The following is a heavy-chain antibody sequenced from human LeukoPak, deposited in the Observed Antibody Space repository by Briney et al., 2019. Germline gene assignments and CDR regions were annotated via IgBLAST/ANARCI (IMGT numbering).Heavy chain of an antibody. CDR3: ARDSGERGSGSYLIAY. CDR1: GYTFTSYG. V-gene: IGHV1-18*01. D-gene: IGHD3-10*01. Sequence: ASVKVSCKASGYTFTSYGISWVRQAPGQGLEWMGWISADNGNTNYAQKLQGRVTMTTDTSTSTAYMELRSLRSDDTAVYYCARDSGERGSGSYLIAYWGQGTLVTVSS. J-gene: IGHJ4*02. CDR2: ISADNGNT.